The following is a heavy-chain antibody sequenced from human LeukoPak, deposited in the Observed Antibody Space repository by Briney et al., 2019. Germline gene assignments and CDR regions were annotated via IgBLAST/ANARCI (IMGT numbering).Heavy chain of an antibody. CDR3: ARAGDHNWFDP. Sequence: SETLSLTCTVSGGSISSGGYYWSWIRQHPGKGLEWIGYIYYSGSAYYNPSLKSRVTISVDTSKNQFSLKLSSVTAADTAVYYCARAGDHNWFDPWGQGTLVTVSS. D-gene: IGHD3-10*01. V-gene: IGHV4-31*03. J-gene: IGHJ5*02. CDR2: IYYSGSA. CDR1: GGSISSGGYY.